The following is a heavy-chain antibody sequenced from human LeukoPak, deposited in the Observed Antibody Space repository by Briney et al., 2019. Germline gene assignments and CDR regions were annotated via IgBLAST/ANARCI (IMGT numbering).Heavy chain of an antibody. V-gene: IGHV3-21*01. Sequence: GGSLRLSCAASGFTFSSYSMNWVRQAPGKGLEWVSSISSSSSYIYYADSVKGRFTISRDNAKHSLYLQMNSLRAEDTVVYYCARGPRGGGATNWGQGTLVTVSS. D-gene: IGHD1-26*01. CDR2: ISSSSSYI. CDR3: ARGPRGGGATN. J-gene: IGHJ4*02. CDR1: GFTFSSYS.